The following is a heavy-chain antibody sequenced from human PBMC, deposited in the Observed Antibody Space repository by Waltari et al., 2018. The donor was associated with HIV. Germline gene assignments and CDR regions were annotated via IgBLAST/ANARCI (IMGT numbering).Heavy chain of an antibody. V-gene: IGHV3-33*01. J-gene: IGHJ4*02. CDR3: ARGYSSSRWIPLYH. D-gene: IGHD6-6*01. CDR2: FWSDGAEI. Sequence: QVQLVESGGGVVQPGTSLTLSCAGSGFTFRHFPIHWVRQSTGKGLEWLAVFWSDGAEISYADSVKGRFTVSKDSSQKTLYLHLTSLRAEDTALYYCARGYSSSRWIPLYHWGRGTLVTVSS. CDR1: GFTFRHFP.